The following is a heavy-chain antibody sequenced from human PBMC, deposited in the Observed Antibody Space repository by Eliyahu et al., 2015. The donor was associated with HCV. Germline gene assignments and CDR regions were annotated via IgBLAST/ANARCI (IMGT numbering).Heavy chain of an antibody. CDR2: IYSGGST. CDR1: GFTVSSHY. V-gene: IGHV3-53*02. CDR3: ARAITMVRGVISYFDY. J-gene: IGHJ4*02. D-gene: IGHD3-10*01. Sequence: EVQLVETGGGLIQPGGSLRLSCAASGFTVSSHYMSWVRQAPGKGLEWVSVIYSGGSTYYADSVKGRFTISRDNSKNTLYLQMNSLRAEDTAVYYCARAITMVRGVISYFDYWGQGTLVTVSS.